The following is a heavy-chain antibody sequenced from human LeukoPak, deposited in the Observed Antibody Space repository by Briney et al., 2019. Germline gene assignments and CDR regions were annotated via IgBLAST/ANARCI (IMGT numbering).Heavy chain of an antibody. V-gene: IGHV3-7*03. Sequence: GGSLRLSCAASGFTFSSYGMHWVRQAPGKGLEWVANIKQDGSEKYYVDSVKGRFTISRDNAKNTLYLQMNSLRAEDTAVYYCASTVVTATLNDYWGQGTLVTVSS. J-gene: IGHJ4*02. CDR1: GFTFSSYG. D-gene: IGHD2-21*02. CDR3: ASTVVTATLNDY. CDR2: IKQDGSEK.